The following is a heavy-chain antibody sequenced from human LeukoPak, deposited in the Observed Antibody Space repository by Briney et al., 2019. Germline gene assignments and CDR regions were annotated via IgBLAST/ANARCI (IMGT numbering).Heavy chain of an antibody. V-gene: IGHV4-4*02. CDR2: IYHSGST. D-gene: IGHD5-24*01. CDR1: GGSISSSNW. J-gene: IGHJ4*02. CDR3: ARSRRDGYNVIDY. Sequence: SETLSLTCAVSGGSISSSNWWSWVRQPPGKGLGWIGEIYHSGSTNYNPSLKSRVTISVDKSKNRFSLKLSSVTAADTAVYYCARSRRDGYNVIDYWGQGTLVTVSS.